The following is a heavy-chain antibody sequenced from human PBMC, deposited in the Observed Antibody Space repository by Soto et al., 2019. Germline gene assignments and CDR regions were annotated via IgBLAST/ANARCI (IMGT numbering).Heavy chain of an antibody. D-gene: IGHD3-10*01. Sequence: SGPTLVNPTQTLTLTCSFSGFSLSTSGMRVNWIRQPPGRALEWLARIDWNDNTFYNKSLRARLTISKDTSENQVVLIMTNMDPADTGTYFCARMGSLDDYWGQGTLVTVSS. V-gene: IGHV2-70*04. CDR1: GFSLSTSGMR. CDR3: ARMGSLDDY. CDR2: IDWNDNT. J-gene: IGHJ4*02.